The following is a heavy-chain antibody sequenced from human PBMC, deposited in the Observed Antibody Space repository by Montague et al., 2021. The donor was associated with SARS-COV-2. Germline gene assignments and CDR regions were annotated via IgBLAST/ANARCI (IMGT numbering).Heavy chain of an antibody. J-gene: IGHJ4*02. CDR3: ARASWIVATVPDY. V-gene: IGHV3-21*01. Sequence: SLRLSCAASGFSFSSYHMNWVRQAPGKGLEWVSSISTSGAYIYYADSLKGRFIISRDNAKNSLYLQMSSLRAEDTAVYYCARASWIVATVPDYWGQGTLVTVSS. CDR2: ISTSGAYI. D-gene: IGHD5-12*01. CDR1: GFSFSSYH.